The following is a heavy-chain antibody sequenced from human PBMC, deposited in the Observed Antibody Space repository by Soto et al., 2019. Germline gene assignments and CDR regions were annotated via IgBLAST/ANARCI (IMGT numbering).Heavy chain of an antibody. V-gene: IGHV4-59*01. Sequence: QVQLQESDPGLVKPSETLSLTCTVSGGSITSYYWSWIRQPPGKGLEWIGYAYYTGSTHYNPSLKSRVTISVDTSKNHFSLKLSSVTAADTALYYCARGESSTWYDYWGQGTLVTVSP. J-gene: IGHJ4*02. CDR3: ARGESSTWYDY. D-gene: IGHD6-13*01. CDR1: GGSITSYY. CDR2: AYYTGST.